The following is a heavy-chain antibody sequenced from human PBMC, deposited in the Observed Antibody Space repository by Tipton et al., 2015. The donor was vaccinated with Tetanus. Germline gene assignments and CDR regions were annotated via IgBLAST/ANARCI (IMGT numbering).Heavy chain of an antibody. Sequence: SLRLSCAASGFTFSSYAMHWVRQAPGKGLEWVAVIPYDGSNKYYADSVKGRFTISRDNSKNTLYLQMNSLRAEDTAVYYCARSGWVVVITHFDYWGQGTLVTVSS. CDR3: ARSGWVVVITHFDY. V-gene: IGHV3-30-3*01. CDR2: IPYDGSNK. D-gene: IGHD3-22*01. CDR1: GFTFSSYA. J-gene: IGHJ4*02.